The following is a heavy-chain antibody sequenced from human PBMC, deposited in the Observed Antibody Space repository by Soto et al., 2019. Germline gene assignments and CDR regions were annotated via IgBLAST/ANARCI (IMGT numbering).Heavy chain of an antibody. V-gene: IGHV4-31*03. Sequence: QVQLQESGPGLVKPSQTLSLTCTVSGGSISSGGYYWSWIRQHPGKGLEWIGYIYYSGSTYYNPSVKSRVTISVDTSKNQFSLKLSSVTAADTAVYYCASSYYDFWSGPLYPYYYGMDVWGQGTTVTVSS. CDR1: GGSISSGGYY. J-gene: IGHJ6*02. CDR2: IYYSGST. CDR3: ASSYYDFWSGPLYPYYYGMDV. D-gene: IGHD3-3*01.